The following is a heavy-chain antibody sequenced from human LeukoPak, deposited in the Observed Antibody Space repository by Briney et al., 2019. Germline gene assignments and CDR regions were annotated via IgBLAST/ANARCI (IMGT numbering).Heavy chain of an antibody. J-gene: IGHJ3*02. V-gene: IGHV4-59*08. CDR2: IYYSGST. CDR1: GGPIRDYY. D-gene: IGHD5-24*01. Sequence: SETLSLTCTVSGGPIRDYYWSWIRQPPGRGLEWIGYIYYSGSTIHNPSLKSRVTLSVDMSKSQFSLSLTSVTASDAAVYYCVRHKRWLQSPDAFDIWGQGTMVTVSS. CDR3: VRHKRWLQSPDAFDI.